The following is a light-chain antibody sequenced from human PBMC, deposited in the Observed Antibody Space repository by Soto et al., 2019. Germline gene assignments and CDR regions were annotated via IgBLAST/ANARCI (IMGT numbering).Light chain of an antibody. CDR1: SSDVGGYNY. J-gene: IGLJ2*01. CDR3: CSYAVSNNFV. CDR2: EVS. Sequence: QSVLTQPPSASGSPGQSVTISCTGTSSDVGGYNYVSWYQQHPGKAPKLMIYEVSKRPSGVPDRFSGSKSGNTASLTVSGLQAEDEADYYCCSYAVSNNFVFGGGTKLTVL. V-gene: IGLV2-8*01.